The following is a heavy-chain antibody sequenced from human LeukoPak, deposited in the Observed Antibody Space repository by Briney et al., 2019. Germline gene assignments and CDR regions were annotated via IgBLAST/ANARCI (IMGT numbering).Heavy chain of an antibody. CDR3: AIDWSFQH. J-gene: IGHJ1*01. V-gene: IGHV3-9*01. CDR2: ISWNSGRI. Sequence: PGGSLRLSCAASGFTFDDYAMHWVRQAPGKGLEWVSGISWNSGRIGYADSVKGRFTISRDNAKNSLYLQMNSLRAEDTAVYYCAIDWSFQHWGQGTLVTVSS. D-gene: IGHD1-1*01. CDR1: GFTFDDYA.